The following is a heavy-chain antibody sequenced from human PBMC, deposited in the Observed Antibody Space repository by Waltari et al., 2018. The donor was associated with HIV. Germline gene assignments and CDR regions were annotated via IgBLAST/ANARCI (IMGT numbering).Heavy chain of an antibody. V-gene: IGHV3-33*01. CDR3: ARDPIYCSSTSCYTHFDY. D-gene: IGHD2-2*02. Sequence: QVQLVESGGGVVQPGRSLRLSCAASGFTFSSYGMHWVRQAPGKGLEVVAVIWYDGSNKYYADSVKGRFTISRDNSKNTLYLQMNSLRAEDTAVYYCARDPIYCSSTSCYTHFDYWGQGTLVTVSS. CDR2: IWYDGSNK. J-gene: IGHJ4*02. CDR1: GFTFSSYG.